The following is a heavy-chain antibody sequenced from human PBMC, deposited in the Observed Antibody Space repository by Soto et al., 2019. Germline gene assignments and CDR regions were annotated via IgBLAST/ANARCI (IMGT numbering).Heavy chain of an antibody. CDR2: ISAYNGNT. V-gene: IGHV1-18*01. J-gene: IGHJ4*02. D-gene: IGHD6-19*01. Sequence: ASVTVSCKASGHTFTSYGISWVRQAPGQGLEWMGWISAYNGNTNYAQKLQGRVTMTTDTSTSTAYMELRSLRSDDTAVYYCARVLSVAVAGDPGDYWGQGTLVTVSS. CDR3: ARVLSVAVAGDPGDY. CDR1: GHTFTSYG.